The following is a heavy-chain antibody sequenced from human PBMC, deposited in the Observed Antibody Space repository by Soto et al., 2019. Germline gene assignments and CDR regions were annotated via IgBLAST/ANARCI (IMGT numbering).Heavy chain of an antibody. V-gene: IGHV3-23*01. Sequence: PGGSLRLSCAASGFTFSSYAMSWVRQAPGKGLEWVSAISGSGGSTYYADSVKGRFTISRDNAKNTLYLQMNSLRAEDTAVYYCARGYCSGGSCYYYYYMDVWGKGTTVTVSS. CDR1: GFTFSSYA. J-gene: IGHJ6*03. CDR2: ISGSGGST. CDR3: ARGYCSGGSCYYYYYMDV. D-gene: IGHD2-15*01.